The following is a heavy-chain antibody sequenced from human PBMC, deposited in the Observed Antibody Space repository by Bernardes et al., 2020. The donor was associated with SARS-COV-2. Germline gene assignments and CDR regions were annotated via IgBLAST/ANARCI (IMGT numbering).Heavy chain of an antibody. CDR2: IYWDDDK. CDR3: AHARGTGNSPVFDY. Sequence: SGPTLVKPTQTLTLTCTFSGFSLSTTAVGVGWIRQTPGKALEWLTLIYWDDDKRYSPSLKSRLTITKDTSKNQAVLTMTNMDPVDTATYYCAHARGTGNSPVFDYLGQGTLVTVSS. D-gene: IGHD2-8*02. CDR1: GFSLSTTAVG. V-gene: IGHV2-5*02. J-gene: IGHJ4*02.